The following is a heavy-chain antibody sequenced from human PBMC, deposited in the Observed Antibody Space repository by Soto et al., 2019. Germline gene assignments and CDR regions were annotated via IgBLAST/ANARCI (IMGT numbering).Heavy chain of an antibody. Sequence: SVKVSCKASGGTFSSYAISWVRQAPGQGLEWMGGIIPIFGTANYAQKFQGRVTITADKSTSTAYMELSSLRSEDTAVYYCARDRLDIVSSTKEYYYGMDVWGQGTTVTVS. CDR1: GGTFSSYA. CDR2: IIPIFGTA. D-gene: IGHD2-2*01. J-gene: IGHJ6*02. V-gene: IGHV1-69*06. CDR3: ARDRLDIVSSTKEYYYGMDV.